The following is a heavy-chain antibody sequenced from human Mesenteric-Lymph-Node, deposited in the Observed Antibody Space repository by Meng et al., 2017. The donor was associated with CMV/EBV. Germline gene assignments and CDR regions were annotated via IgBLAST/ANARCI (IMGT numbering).Heavy chain of an antibody. CDR2: IYHSGST. V-gene: IGHV4-39*07. CDR1: GGSISSSSYY. CDR3: AREGVPES. J-gene: IGHJ4*02. Sequence: SETLSLTCTVSGGSISSSSYYWGWIRQPPGKGLEWIGSIYHSGSTYYNPSLKSRVTISVDTSKNQFSLKLSSVTAADTAVYYCAREGVPESWGQGTLVTVSS. D-gene: IGHD1-14*01.